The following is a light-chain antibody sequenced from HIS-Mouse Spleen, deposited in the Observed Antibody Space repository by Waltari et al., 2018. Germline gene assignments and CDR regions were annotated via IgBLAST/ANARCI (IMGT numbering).Light chain of an antibody. V-gene: IGLV2-11*01. J-gene: IGLJ3*02. CDR2: DVS. CDR3: CSYAGSYTWV. Sequence: QSALTQPRSVSGSPGQSVTISCTGTSSDVGGYNYFSWYQQPPGKAPKLRIYDVSKRPSGVPDRFSGSKSGNTASLTISGLQAEDEADYYCCSYAGSYTWVFGGGTKLTVL. CDR1: SSDVGGYNY.